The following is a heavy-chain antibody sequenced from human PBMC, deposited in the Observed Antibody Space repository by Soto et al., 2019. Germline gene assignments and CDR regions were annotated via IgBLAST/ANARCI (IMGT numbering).Heavy chain of an antibody. Sequence: GGSLRLSCAASGFTFDDYAMHWVRQVPGKGLEWVSGINWNRGSIGYGDSVKGRFAISRDNAKNSLHLQMNSLSAEDTAFYYCVKDESINWYSGHFRHWGQGTLVTVSS. CDR1: GFTFDDYA. CDR3: VKDESINWYSGHFRH. J-gene: IGHJ1*01. V-gene: IGHV3-9*01. CDR2: INWNRGSI. D-gene: IGHD6-13*01.